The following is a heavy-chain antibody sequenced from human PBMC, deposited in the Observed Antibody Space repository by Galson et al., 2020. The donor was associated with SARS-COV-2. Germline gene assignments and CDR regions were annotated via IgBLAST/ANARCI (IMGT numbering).Heavy chain of an antibody. CDR3: ARDLNSYSSSWYSGSHNWFDP. CDR1: GYTFTSYG. Sequence: ASVTVSCKASGYTFTSYGLSWVRQAPAQGLAWMGRISAYIGNTNYAQKLQGRVTMTTDTSTSTAYMELRSLRSDDTAVYYCARDLNSYSSSWYSGSHNWFDPWGQGTLVTVSS. CDR2: ISAYIGNT. D-gene: IGHD6-13*01. V-gene: IGHV1-18*04. J-gene: IGHJ5*02.